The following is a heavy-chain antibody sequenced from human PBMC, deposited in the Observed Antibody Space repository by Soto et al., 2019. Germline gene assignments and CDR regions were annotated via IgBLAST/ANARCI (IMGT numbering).Heavy chain of an antibody. CDR2: IYLSGTT. D-gene: IGHD2-15*01. Sequence: QVQLQESGPGLVKPSQTLSLTCTVSGVSISSGDYYWSWIRQPPGKGLEWIGYIYLSGTTYYNPSLKSRVMTSIDTSKNQFSLRLRSVTAADTAVYYCARVPAPSLWYGMDVWDQGTTVTVSS. J-gene: IGHJ6*02. V-gene: IGHV4-30-4*01. CDR3: ARVPAPSLWYGMDV. CDR1: GVSISSGDYY.